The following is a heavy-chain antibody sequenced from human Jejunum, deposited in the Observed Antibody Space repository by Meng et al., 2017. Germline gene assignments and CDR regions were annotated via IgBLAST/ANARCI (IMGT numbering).Heavy chain of an antibody. J-gene: IGHJ4*02. D-gene: IGHD3-16*01. CDR2: IYRNDDK. Sequence: SGPTLVKPTQTLTLTCTFSGFSLSTVEMGVAWIRQPPGKAPEFLALIYRNDDKRYNPSLKSRVTIAEDTSGNQVVLTVTDMDPMDTATYYCVRRGTKGAGYFDYWGQGTLVTVSS. CDR3: VRRGTKGAGYFDY. CDR1: GFSLSTVEMG. V-gene: IGHV2-5*01.